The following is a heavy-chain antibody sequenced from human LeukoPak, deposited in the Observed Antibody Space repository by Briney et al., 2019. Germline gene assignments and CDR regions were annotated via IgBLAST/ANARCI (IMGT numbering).Heavy chain of an antibody. V-gene: IGHV3-23*01. J-gene: IGHJ3*02. D-gene: IGHD3-3*01. CDR2: ISGSGGST. CDR1: GFTFSSYA. Sequence: TGGSLRLSCAASGFTFSSYAMSWVRQAPGKGLEWVSAISGSGGSTYYADSVKGRFTISRDNAKNSLYLQMNSLRAEDTAVYYCARVALYDFWSGYRRTSGAFDIWGQGTMVTVSS. CDR3: ARVALYDFWSGYRRTSGAFDI.